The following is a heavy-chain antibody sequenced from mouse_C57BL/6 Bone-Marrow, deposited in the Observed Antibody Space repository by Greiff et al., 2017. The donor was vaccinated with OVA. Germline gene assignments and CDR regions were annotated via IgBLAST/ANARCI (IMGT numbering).Heavy chain of an antibody. J-gene: IGHJ2*01. V-gene: IGHV5-16*01. CDR2: INYDGSST. CDR1: GFTFSDYY. CDR3: ARDGPYFDY. Sequence: EVKLMESEGGLVQPGSSMKLSCTASGFTFSDYYMAWVRQVPEKGLEWVANINYDGSSTYYLDSLKSRFIISRDNAKNILYLQMSSLKSEDTATDCCARDGPYFDYWGQGTTLTVSS.